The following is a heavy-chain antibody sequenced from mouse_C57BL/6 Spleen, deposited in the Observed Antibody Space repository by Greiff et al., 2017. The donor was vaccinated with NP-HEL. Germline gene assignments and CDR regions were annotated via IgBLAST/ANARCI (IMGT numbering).Heavy chain of an antibody. Sequence: VQLQESGAELARPGASVKLSCKASGYTFTSYGISWVTQRTGQGLEWIGEIYTRSGNPYSNKKFKGKATRTADKSSSTAYMELRSLTSEDSAVYFCARYDPLYYGNPFDYWGQGTTLTVSS. V-gene: IGHV1-81*01. D-gene: IGHD2-1*01. J-gene: IGHJ2*01. CDR3: ARYDPLYYGNPFDY. CDR1: GYTFTSYG. CDR2: IYTRSGNP.